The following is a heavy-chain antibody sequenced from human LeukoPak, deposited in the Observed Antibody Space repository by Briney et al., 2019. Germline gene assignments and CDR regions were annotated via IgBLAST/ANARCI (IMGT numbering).Heavy chain of an antibody. D-gene: IGHD3-22*01. Sequence: QPGGSLRLSCAASGFTFSSYEVNWVRQAPGKGLEWVSYISSTGSTIYYADSVKGRFTISRDNSKNTLYLQMNSLRAEDTAVYYCAREGNDYYDSSGNFDYWGQGTLVTVSS. CDR2: ISSTGSTI. V-gene: IGHV3-48*03. CDR1: GFTFSSYE. CDR3: AREGNDYYDSSGNFDY. J-gene: IGHJ4*02.